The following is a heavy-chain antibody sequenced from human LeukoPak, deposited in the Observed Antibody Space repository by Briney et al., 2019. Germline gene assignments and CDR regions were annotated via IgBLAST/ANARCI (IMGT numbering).Heavy chain of an antibody. CDR3: ARGPSLGYCSSTSCYEPWDYAFDI. CDR2: INPSGGST. V-gene: IGHV1-46*01. J-gene: IGHJ3*02. Sequence: GASVKVSCKASGYTFTSYDINWVRQAPGQGLEWMGIINPSGGSTSYAQKFQGRVTMARDMSTSTVYMELSSLRSEDTAVYYCARGPSLGYCSSTSCYEPWDYAFDIWGQGTMVTVSS. CDR1: GYTFTSYD. D-gene: IGHD2-2*01.